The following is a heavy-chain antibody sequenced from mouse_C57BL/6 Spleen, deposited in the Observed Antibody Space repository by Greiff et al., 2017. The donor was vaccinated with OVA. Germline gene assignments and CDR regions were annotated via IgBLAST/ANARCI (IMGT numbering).Heavy chain of an antibody. CDR1: GYTFTDYY. D-gene: IGHD2-4*01. Sequence: EVQLQQSGPELVKPGASVKISCKASGYTFTDYYMNWVKQSHGKSLEWIGDINPNNGGTSYNQKFKGKATLTVDKSSSTAYMELRSLTSEDSAVYYCARYEYYDWDGFAYWGQGTLVTVSA. J-gene: IGHJ3*01. V-gene: IGHV1-26*01. CDR3: ARYEYYDWDGFAY. CDR2: INPNNGGT.